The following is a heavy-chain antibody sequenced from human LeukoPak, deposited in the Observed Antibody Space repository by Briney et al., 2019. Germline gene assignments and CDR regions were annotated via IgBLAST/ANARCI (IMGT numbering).Heavy chain of an antibody. V-gene: IGHV3-53*01. D-gene: IGHD4-17*01. CDR1: GFIVNTNY. CDR3: ARDSYGDANFDS. J-gene: IGHJ4*02. Sequence: GGSLRLSCAASGFIVNTNYMTWVCQAPGRGLEWVSFIYADGNTYYADSVKGRFTISRDISKNAVYLQMNSLRAEDTAVYYCARDSYGDANFDSWGQGTLVTVSS. CDR2: IYADGNT.